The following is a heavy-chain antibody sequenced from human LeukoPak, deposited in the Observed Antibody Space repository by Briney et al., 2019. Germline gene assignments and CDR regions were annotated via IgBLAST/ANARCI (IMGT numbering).Heavy chain of an antibody. CDR1: GGTFSGYA. CDR2: IIPILGIA. CDR3: ARAPGDSSGYYYSPSEYFQH. V-gene: IGHV1-69*04. J-gene: IGHJ1*01. Sequence: ASVKVSCKASGGTFSGYAISWVRQAPGQGLEWMGRIIPILGIANYAQKFQGRVAITADKSTSTAYMELSSLRPEDTAVYYCARAPGDSSGYYYSPSEYFQHRGQGTLVTVSS. D-gene: IGHD3-22*01.